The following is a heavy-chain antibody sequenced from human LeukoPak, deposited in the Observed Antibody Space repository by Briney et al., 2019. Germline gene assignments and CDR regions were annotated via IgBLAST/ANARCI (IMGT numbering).Heavy chain of an antibody. D-gene: IGHD2-2*01. CDR2: IYYSGST. Sequence: SETLSLTCTVSGGSISSSSYYWGWIRQPPGKGLEWIGSIYYSGSTYYNPSLKSRVTISVDTSKNQFSLKLSSVTAADTAVYYCARHRRYCSSTSCYYTGPYYYYYMDVWGKGTTVTVSS. V-gene: IGHV4-39*01. CDR3: ARHRRYCSSTSCYYTGPYYYYYMDV. CDR1: GGSISSSSYY. J-gene: IGHJ6*03.